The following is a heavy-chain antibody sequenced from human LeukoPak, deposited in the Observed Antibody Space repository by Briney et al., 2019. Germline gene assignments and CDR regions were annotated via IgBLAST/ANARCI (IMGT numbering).Heavy chain of an antibody. Sequence: GGSLRLSCAASGFTFSCSPMCWVRQAPGKGLEWVSSIHAGGSDPFYGDSVQGRFTISRDNSKNTLSLQLNSLRVEDTAVYLCAKGRHHFNPFFYCGQGTLVTVSS. D-gene: IGHD3-3*01. V-gene: IGHV3-23*01. CDR1: GFTFSCSP. J-gene: IGHJ4*01. CDR3: AKGRHHFNPFFY. CDR2: IHAGGSDP.